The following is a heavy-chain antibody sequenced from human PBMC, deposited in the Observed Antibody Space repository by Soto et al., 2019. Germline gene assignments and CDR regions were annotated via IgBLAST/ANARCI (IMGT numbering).Heavy chain of an antibody. V-gene: IGHV3-30*18. Sequence: QVQLVESGGGVVQPGRSLRLSCAASGFTFSSYGMHWVRQAPGKGLEWVAVISYDGSNKYYADSVKGRFTISRDNSKNTLYLQRNRLRAEDTAVYYCAKVFGVATKHYYYYGMDVWGQGTTVTVSS. CDR1: GFTFSSYG. D-gene: IGHD5-12*01. CDR2: ISYDGSNK. CDR3: AKVFGVATKHYYYYGMDV. J-gene: IGHJ6*02.